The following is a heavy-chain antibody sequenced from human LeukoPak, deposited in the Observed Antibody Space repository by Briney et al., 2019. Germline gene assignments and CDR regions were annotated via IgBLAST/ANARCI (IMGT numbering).Heavy chain of an antibody. Sequence: PSETLSLTCTVSGGSISSYYWSWIRQPPGKGLEWIGYIYYSGSTNYNPSLKSRVTISVDTSKNQFSLKLSSVTAADTAVYYCARDGSGSDYGMDVWGQGTTVTVSS. D-gene: IGHD3-10*01. CDR1: GGSISSYY. V-gene: IGHV4-59*01. CDR3: ARDGSGSDYGMDV. CDR2: IYYSGST. J-gene: IGHJ6*02.